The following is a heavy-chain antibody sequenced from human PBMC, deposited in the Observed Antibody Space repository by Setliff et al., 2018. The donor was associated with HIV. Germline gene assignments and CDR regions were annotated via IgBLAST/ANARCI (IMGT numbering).Heavy chain of an antibody. J-gene: IGHJ6*03. CDR2: IYYSGST. CDR1: GGSISTYY. CDR3: GSHSPPYYSLPDYMHV. D-gene: IGHD3-10*01. Sequence: SETLSLTCTVSGGSISTYYWSWIRQPPGKGLEWIGYIYYSGSTNYNPSLKSRVTISEDTSKNQFYLRLTSVTAADTSVYYCGSHSPPYYSLPDYMHVWGTGTTVTVSS. V-gene: IGHV4-59*08.